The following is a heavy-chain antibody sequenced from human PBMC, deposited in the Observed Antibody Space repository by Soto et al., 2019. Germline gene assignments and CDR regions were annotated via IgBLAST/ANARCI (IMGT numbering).Heavy chain of an antibody. J-gene: IGHJ6*02. CDR2: ISPYNGNT. CDR1: GYTFTSYG. V-gene: IGHV1-18*01. D-gene: IGHD2-2*01. CDR3: VRVPAALSYGMDV. Sequence: GASVKVSCKASGYTFTSYGLSWVRQAPGQGLEWMGWISPYNGNTNYGQKFQGRVTMTTDTSTSTAYMELRSLRSDDTAVYYCVRVPAALSYGMDVWGQGTTVTVSS.